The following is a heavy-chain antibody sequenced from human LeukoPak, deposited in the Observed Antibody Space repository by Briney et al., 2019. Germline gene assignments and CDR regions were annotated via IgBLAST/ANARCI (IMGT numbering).Heavy chain of an antibody. CDR2: ISSDSNYI. J-gene: IGHJ3*02. Sequence: PGGSLRLSCVVSGFTFSSYSMNWVRQAPGKGPEWVSSISSDSNYIYYADSVKGRFTISRDNAKNSLYLQMNSLRAEDTAVYYCAKGRYDFWSGYYLRPSAFDIWGQGTMVTVSS. CDR3: AKGRYDFWSGYYLRPSAFDI. D-gene: IGHD3-3*01. CDR1: GFTFSSYS. V-gene: IGHV3-21*01.